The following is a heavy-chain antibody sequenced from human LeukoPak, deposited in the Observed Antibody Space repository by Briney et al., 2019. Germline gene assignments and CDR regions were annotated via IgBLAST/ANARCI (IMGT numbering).Heavy chain of an antibody. J-gene: IGHJ6*02. V-gene: IGHV1-69*04. Sequence: ASVKVSCKASGYTFTSYGISRVRQAPGQGLEWMGRIIPILGIANYAQKFQGRVTITADKSTSTAYMELSSLRSEDTAVYYCARDLRRDFYYYYGMDVWGQGTTVTVSS. D-gene: IGHD5/OR15-5a*01. CDR1: GYTFTSYG. CDR3: ARDLRRDFYYYYGMDV. CDR2: IIPILGIA.